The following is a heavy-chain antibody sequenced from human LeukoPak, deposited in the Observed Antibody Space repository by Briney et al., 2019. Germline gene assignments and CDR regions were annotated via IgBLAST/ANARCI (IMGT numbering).Heavy chain of an antibody. CDR1: GFSFSTQE. CDR2: ISSNSRPI. J-gene: IGHJ4*02. D-gene: IGHD5-12*01. V-gene: IGHV3-48*03. CDR3: ARGSYTGFDLYFDY. Sequence: PGGSLRLSCATSGFSFSTQEMTWVRQAPGKGLEWVSYISSNSRPIYYADSVKGRFTISRDNTRNSVFLQLNSLRVEDTGFYYCARGSYTGFDLYFDYWGQGTLVTVSS.